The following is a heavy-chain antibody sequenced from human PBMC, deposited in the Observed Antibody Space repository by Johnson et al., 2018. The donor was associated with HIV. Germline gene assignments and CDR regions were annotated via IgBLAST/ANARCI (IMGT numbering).Heavy chain of an antibody. D-gene: IGHD6-19*01. V-gene: IGHV3-30*04. Sequence: QMQLVESGGGVVQPGRSLRLSCAASGFTFSSYAMHWVRQAPGKGLEWVAVISYDGSNKYYADSVKGRFTISRDNAKNSLYLQMNSLRGEDTALYYCARAGGAVRVNGFDMWGQGTMVTVSS. J-gene: IGHJ3*02. CDR3: ARAGGAVRVNGFDM. CDR2: ISYDGSNK. CDR1: GFTFSSYA.